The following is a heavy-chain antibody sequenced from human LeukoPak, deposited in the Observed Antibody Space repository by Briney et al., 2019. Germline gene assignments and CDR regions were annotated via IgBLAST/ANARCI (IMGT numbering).Heavy chain of an antibody. J-gene: IGHJ4*02. CDR2: ISSSSSYI. Sequence: GSLRLSCAASGFTFISYSMNWVRQAPGKGLEWVSSISSSSSYIYYADSVKGRFTISRDNAKNSLYLQMNSLRAEDTAVYYCARVQRVGTLDYWGQGTLVTVSS. CDR1: GFTFISYS. V-gene: IGHV3-21*01. D-gene: IGHD4-23*01. CDR3: ARVQRVGTLDY.